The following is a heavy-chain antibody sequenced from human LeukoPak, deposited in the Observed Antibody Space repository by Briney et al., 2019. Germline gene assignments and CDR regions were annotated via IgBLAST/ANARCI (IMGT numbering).Heavy chain of an antibody. CDR3: ARSRVEYSGYAGGDY. V-gene: IGHV1-2*02. J-gene: IGHJ4*02. Sequence: ASVKVSCKASGYTFTNYDFSWVRQAPGQGLEWMGWINPNSGGTNYAQKFQGRVTMTRDTSISTAYMELSRLRSDDTAVYYCARSRVEYSGYAGGDYWGQGTLVTVSS. CDR2: INPNSGGT. CDR1: GYTFTNYD. D-gene: IGHD5-12*01.